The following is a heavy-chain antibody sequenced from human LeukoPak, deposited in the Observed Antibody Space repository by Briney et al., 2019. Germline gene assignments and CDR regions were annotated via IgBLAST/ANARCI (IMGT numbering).Heavy chain of an antibody. CDR1: GFTFSDYY. J-gene: IGHJ6*03. Sequence: GGSLRLSCAASGFTFSDYYMSWIRQAPGNGLEWVSYISSSGSTIYYADSVKGRFTISRDNAKNSLYLQMNSLRAEDTAVYYCARDSRTSIAAAGTAYYYYYMDVWGKGTTVTVSS. CDR2: ISSSGSTI. V-gene: IGHV3-11*04. D-gene: IGHD6-13*01. CDR3: ARDSRTSIAAAGTAYYYYYMDV.